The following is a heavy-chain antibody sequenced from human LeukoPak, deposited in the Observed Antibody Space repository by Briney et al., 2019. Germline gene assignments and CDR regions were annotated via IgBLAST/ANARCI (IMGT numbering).Heavy chain of an antibody. D-gene: IGHD6-25*01. CDR2: INPNSGGT. CDR1: GYTFTGYY. Sequence: ASVKVSCKASGYTFTGYYMHWVRQAPGQGLEWMGWINPNSGGTNYAQKFQGRVTMTRNTSISTAYMELSSLRSEDTAVYYCARGGRPGAAFDPWGQGTLVTVSS. J-gene: IGHJ5*02. CDR3: ARGGRPGAAFDP. V-gene: IGHV1-2*02.